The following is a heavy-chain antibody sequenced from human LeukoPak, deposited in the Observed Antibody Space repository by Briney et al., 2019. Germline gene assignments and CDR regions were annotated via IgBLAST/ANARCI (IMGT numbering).Heavy chain of an antibody. J-gene: IGHJ4*02. CDR3: ATSEGAYGEDY. Sequence: GGSLRLSCAASGFTVSSNYMSWVRQAPGKGLEWVSSIYSGGSTYYTDSVKGRFTISRDNAKNSLYLQMNNLSAEDTAVYYCATSEGAYGEDYWGQGTLVTVSS. CDR1: GFTVSSNY. CDR2: IYSGGST. V-gene: IGHV3-66*01. D-gene: IGHD4-17*01.